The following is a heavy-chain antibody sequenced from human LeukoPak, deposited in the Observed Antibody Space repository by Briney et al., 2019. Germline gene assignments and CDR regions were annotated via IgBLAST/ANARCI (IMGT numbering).Heavy chain of an antibody. CDR3: AKVVVANDAFDI. CDR2: ISGSGGST. V-gene: IGHV3-23*01. Sequence: PGGSLRLSCAASGFPFSSYAMSWVRQAPGKGLEWVSAISGSGGSTYYADSVKGRFTISRDNSKDTLYLQMNSLRVEDTAVYYCAKVVVANDAFDIWGQGTMVTVSS. CDR1: GFPFSSYA. J-gene: IGHJ3*02. D-gene: IGHD2-15*01.